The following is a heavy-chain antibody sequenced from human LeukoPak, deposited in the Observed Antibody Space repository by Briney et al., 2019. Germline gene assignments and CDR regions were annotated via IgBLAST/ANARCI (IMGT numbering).Heavy chain of an antibody. Sequence: GSLRLSCAASGFTFSSYWMSWVRQAPGKGLEWVSVVSTNGDVTFYADSVKGRFTISRDNSKNTLFLQMNSLRAEDTAVYYCAKLSLSGRSQSADYWGQGTLVTVSS. CDR1: GFTFSSYW. J-gene: IGHJ4*02. CDR3: AKLSLSGRSQSADY. D-gene: IGHD3-10*01. V-gene: IGHV3-23*01. CDR2: VSTNGDVT.